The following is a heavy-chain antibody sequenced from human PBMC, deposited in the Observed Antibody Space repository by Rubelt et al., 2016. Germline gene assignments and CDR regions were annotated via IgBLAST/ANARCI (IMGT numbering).Heavy chain of an antibody. D-gene: IGHD1-26*01. V-gene: IGHV4-34*02. CDR3: AGGVGFATNPYYRGPFDS. Sequence: QAQLQQWGAGLLSPSDTLSLTCAVFTGSFNGYRWSWIRQKSDEGLEWIGEVTHSGDANYNPSLRDRVLIAAESAKNQSYLRRTSLTTADTGLYFCAGGVGFATNPYYRGPFDSWGLGTQVTVSS. CDR1: TGSFNGYR. CDR2: VTHSGDA. J-gene: IGHJ4*02.